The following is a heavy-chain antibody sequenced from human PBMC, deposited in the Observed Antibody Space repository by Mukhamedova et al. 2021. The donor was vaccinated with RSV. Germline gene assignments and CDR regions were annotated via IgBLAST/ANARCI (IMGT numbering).Heavy chain of an antibody. V-gene: IGHV3-7*03. Sequence: EWVANIKQDGSEKYYVDSVKGRFTISRDNAKNSLYLQMNSLRAEDTAVYYCARASDGSSWSLIYYYYYYGMDVWGQGTTVTVSS. CDR2: IKQDGSEK. D-gene: IGHD6-13*01. J-gene: IGHJ6*02. CDR3: ARASDGSSWSLIYYYYYYGMDV.